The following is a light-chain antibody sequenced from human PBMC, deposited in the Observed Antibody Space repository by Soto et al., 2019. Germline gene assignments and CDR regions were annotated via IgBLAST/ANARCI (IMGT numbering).Light chain of an antibody. V-gene: IGKV1-17*03. CDR2: DAS. J-gene: IGKJ5*01. Sequence: IQMTQSPSSVSSSVGDKVTITCRASQGISNHLVWFQQKPGQVPKRLIYDASVLQPGVPSRFSGSGSGTDFTLTISSLQPEDFATYYCLHHHNFPITFGQGTRLEIK. CDR1: QGISNH. CDR3: LHHHNFPIT.